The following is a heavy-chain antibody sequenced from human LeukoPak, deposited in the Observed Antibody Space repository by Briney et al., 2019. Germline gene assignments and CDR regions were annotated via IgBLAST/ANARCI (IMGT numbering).Heavy chain of an antibody. D-gene: IGHD3-10*01. CDR2: ISGSGDNT. J-gene: IGHJ4*02. CDR1: GFTFSSYG. V-gene: IGHV3-23*01. Sequence: PGGSLRLSCAASGFTFSSYGMTWVRQAPGKGLEWVSGISGSGDNTYNADSVKGRFTISRDNSKKTLYLQMNNLRAEDTAVYYCVKDRLNYASGSFDYWGQGTLVTVSS. CDR3: VKDRLNYASGSFDY.